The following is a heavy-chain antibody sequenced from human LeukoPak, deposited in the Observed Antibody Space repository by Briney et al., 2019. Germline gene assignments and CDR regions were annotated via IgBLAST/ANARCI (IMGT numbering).Heavy chain of an antibody. J-gene: IGHJ6*02. CDR2: ISYSGRT. CDR3: AEAGVVVPATITYSDGMAV. CDR1: DGSISSNSYY. D-gene: IGHD2-21*02. V-gene: IGHV4-39*07. Sequence: PSETLSLTCTVSDGSISSNSYYWGWIRQPPGKGLEWIGSISYSGRTYYNPSLKSRVTISVDTSKNQFSLKLSSVTAADTAVYYCAEAGVVVPATITYSDGMAVRCHGTTFTVAS.